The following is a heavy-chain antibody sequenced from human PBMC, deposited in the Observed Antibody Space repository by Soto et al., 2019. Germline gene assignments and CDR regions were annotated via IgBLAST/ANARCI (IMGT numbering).Heavy chain of an antibody. J-gene: IGHJ6*01. D-gene: IGHD3-3*01. CDR3: ARDLRKGSTIFGVVIPTGYYGMDV. Sequence: TLSLTCAVSGGSISSSNWWSWVRQPPGKGLEWIGEIYHSGSTNYNPSLKSRVTISVDKSKNQFSLKLSSVTAADTAVYYCARDLRKGSTIFGVVIPTGYYGMDVWGQGTTVTVSS. V-gene: IGHV4-4*02. CDR2: IYHSGST. CDR1: GGSISSSNW.